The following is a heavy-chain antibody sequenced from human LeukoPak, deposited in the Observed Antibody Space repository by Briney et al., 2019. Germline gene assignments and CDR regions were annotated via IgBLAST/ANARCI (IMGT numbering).Heavy chain of an antibody. CDR3: ARREYGGNSAIFDY. J-gene: IGHJ4*02. CDR1: GFTFSSYW. CDR2: IKQDGSEK. Sequence: GGSLKLSCAASGFTFSSYWMSWVRQAPGKGLEWVANIKQDGSEKYYEDSVKGRFTISRDNAKNSLYLQMNGLRAEDTAVYYRARREYGGNSAIFDYWGQGTLVTVSS. D-gene: IGHD4-23*01. V-gene: IGHV3-7*01.